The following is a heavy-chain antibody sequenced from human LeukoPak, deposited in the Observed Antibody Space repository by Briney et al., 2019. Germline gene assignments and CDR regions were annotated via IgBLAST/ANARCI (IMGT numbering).Heavy chain of an antibody. CDR2: IYYSGST. CDR3: ARSYNTGVINPFDY. J-gene: IGHJ4*02. D-gene: IGHD3-22*01. V-gene: IGHV4-59*12. Sequence: SETLSLTCTVSGGSISSYYWSWIRQPPGKGLEWIGYIYYSGSTNYNPSLKSRVTISVDTSKNQFSLKLSSVTAADTAVYYCARSYNTGVINPFDYWGQGTLVTVSS. CDR1: GGSISSYY.